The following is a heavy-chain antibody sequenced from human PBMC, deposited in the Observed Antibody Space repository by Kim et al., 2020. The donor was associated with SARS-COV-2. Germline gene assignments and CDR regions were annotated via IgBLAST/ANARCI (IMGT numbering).Heavy chain of an antibody. J-gene: IGHJ4*02. Sequence: GESLKISCEASGYNFPDYWIGWVRQMPGKGLEWLGIMHPGDSDIRYSPAFQGQVTISTDKSRNTVYLQWGSLKASDTANYYCTRRFKTPGIIYVCYRDWGQGTLVTVSS. D-gene: IGHD3-16*02. CDR3: TRRFKTPGIIYVCYRD. CDR2: MHPGDSDI. CDR1: GYNFPDYW. V-gene: IGHV5-51*01.